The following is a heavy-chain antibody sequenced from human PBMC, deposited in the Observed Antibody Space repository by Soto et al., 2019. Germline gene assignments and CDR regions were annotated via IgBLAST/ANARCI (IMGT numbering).Heavy chain of an antibody. CDR1: GDSVSSNSAA. CDR2: TYYRSKWYN. J-gene: IGHJ5*02. Sequence: PSQTLSLTCANSGDSVSSNSAAWNWIRQSPSRGLEWLGRTYYRSKWYNDYAVSVKSRITINPDTSKNQFSLQLNSVTPEDTAVYYCAREVVVVVAATLPPFNWFDPWGQGTLVTGSS. D-gene: IGHD2-15*01. CDR3: AREVVVVVAATLPPFNWFDP. V-gene: IGHV6-1*01.